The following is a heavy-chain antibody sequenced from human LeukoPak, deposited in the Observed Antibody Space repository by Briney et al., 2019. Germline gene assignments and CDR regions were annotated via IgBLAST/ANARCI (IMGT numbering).Heavy chain of an antibody. CDR2: INHSVST. D-gene: IGHD2-15*01. CDR3: ARHVENCSGGSCYSGGPFDY. J-gene: IGHJ4*02. V-gene: IGHV4-34*01. Sequence: PSETLSLTCAVYGGSFSGYYWSWIRQPPRKGLEWIWEINHSVSTNYNPSLKSRVTISVDTSKNQFSLKLSSVTAADTAVYYCARHVENCSGGSCYSGGPFDYWGQGTLVTVSS. CDR1: GGSFSGYY.